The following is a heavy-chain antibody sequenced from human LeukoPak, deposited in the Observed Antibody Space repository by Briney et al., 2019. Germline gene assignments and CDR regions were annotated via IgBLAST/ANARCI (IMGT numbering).Heavy chain of an antibody. D-gene: IGHD3-10*01. J-gene: IGHJ4*02. V-gene: IGHV3-30*01. Sequence: PGGSLRLSCAASGFTFSSYAMHWVRQAPGKGLEWVSIISSGGVLRYYADSVKGRFTISRDNSKNTLYLQLDSLRPEDTAVYFCATDSTYYYDSGSSGPRYSDNWGQGTLVTVSS. CDR2: ISSGGVLR. CDR1: GFTFSSYA. CDR3: ATDSTYYYDSGSSGPRYSDN.